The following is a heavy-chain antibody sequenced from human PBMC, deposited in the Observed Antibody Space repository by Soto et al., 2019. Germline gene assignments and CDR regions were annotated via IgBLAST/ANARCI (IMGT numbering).Heavy chain of an antibody. J-gene: IGHJ5*02. V-gene: IGHV4-59*01. CDR1: GDSISTSD. D-gene: IGHD3-16*01. CDR3: ARQKSETVLGLFDP. Sequence: SETLSLTCTVSGDSISTSDCTYVRQPPWKALEWIAYIYHDGCTKYNPSLQSRVTISIDTSKNQFSLKLSSVTAADTAIYYCARQKSETVLGLFDPFGRRILIT. CDR2: IYHDGCT.